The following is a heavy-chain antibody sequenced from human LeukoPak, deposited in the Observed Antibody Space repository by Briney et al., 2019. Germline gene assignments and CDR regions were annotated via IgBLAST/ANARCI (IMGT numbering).Heavy chain of an antibody. Sequence: SETLSLTCTVSGGSISSGGYYWSWIRQPPGKGLEWIGYIYHSGSTYYNPSLKSRVTISVDRSKNQFSLKLSSVTAADTAVYYCARHFFAYDSSGYFGYWGQGTLVTVSS. V-gene: IGHV4-30-2*01. D-gene: IGHD3-22*01. CDR1: GGSISSGGYY. CDR3: ARHFFAYDSSGYFGY. J-gene: IGHJ4*02. CDR2: IYHSGST.